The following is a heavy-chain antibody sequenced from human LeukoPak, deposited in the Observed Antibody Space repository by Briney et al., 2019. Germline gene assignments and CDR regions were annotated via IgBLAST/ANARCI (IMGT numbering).Heavy chain of an antibody. Sequence: PSETLSLTCAVSGYSISSGYYWGWIRQPPGKGLEWIGSIYHSGSTYYNPSLKSRVTISVDTSKNQFSLKLSSVTAADTAVYYCARLLPDSSSCIDYWGQGTLVTVSS. CDR2: IYHSGST. V-gene: IGHV4-38-2*01. D-gene: IGHD6-6*01. CDR3: ARLLPDSSSCIDY. CDR1: GYSISSGYY. J-gene: IGHJ4*02.